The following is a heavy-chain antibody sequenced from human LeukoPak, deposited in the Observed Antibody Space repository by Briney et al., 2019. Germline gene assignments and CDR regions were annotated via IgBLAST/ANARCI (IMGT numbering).Heavy chain of an antibody. V-gene: IGHV1-2*02. J-gene: IGHJ4*02. CDR2: INPNSGGT. D-gene: IGHD6-13*01. CDR3: ARQATAAAATVFY. CDR1: GYTFTDYY. Sequence: ASVKVSCKASGYTFTDYYIHWMRQAPGQGLERMGWINPNSGGTNYGQKFQGRVTMTRDTSISTAYMDLSRLRSDDTAVYYCARQATAAAATVFYWGQGTLVTVSS.